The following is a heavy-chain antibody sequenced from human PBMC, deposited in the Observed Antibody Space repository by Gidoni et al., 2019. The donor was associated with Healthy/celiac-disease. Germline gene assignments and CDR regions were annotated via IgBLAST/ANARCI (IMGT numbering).Heavy chain of an antibody. J-gene: IGHJ2*01. Sequence: EVQLVQSGAEVKKPGESLKISCKGSGYSFTSYWIGWVRQMPGKGLEWMGIIYPGDSDTRYSPSCQGQVTISADKSISTAYLQWSSLKASDTAMYYCARQKGSIAARSDWYFDLWGRGTLVTVSS. V-gene: IGHV5-51*01. CDR1: GYSFTSYW. CDR2: IYPGDSDT. CDR3: ARQKGSIAARSDWYFDL. D-gene: IGHD6-6*01.